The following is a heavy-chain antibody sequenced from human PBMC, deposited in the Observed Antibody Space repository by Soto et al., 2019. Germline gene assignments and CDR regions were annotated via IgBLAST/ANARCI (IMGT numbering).Heavy chain of an antibody. CDR1: GYSFTGYW. D-gene: IGHD6-6*01. J-gene: IGHJ6*02. Sequence: GESLKISCKGSGYSFTGYWIGWVRQMPGKGLEWMGIIYPGDSDTRYSPSFQGQVTISADKSISAAYLQWSSLKASDTAMYYCASSIAARPNYYGMDVWGQGTTVTVSS. CDR2: IYPGDSDT. CDR3: ASSIAARPNYYGMDV. V-gene: IGHV5-51*01.